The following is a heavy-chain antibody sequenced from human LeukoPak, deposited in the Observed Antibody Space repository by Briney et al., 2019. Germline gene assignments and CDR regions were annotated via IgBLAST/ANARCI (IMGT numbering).Heavy chain of an antibody. V-gene: IGHV1-18*01. J-gene: IGHJ4*02. CDR1: GYTFTSYG. CDR2: ISPYNGNT. Sequence: ASVKVSCKASGYTFTSYGITWVRQAPGQGLEWMGWISPYNGNTHYAQNLQGRVTMTTDTSTSTAYMELRSLRSDDTAVYYCARGRGSGSYYDYRGQGTLVTVSS. CDR3: ARGRGSGSYYDY. D-gene: IGHD3-10*01.